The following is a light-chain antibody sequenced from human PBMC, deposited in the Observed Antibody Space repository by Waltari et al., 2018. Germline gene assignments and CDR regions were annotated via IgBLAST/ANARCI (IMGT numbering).Light chain of an antibody. V-gene: IGKV1-39*01. Sequence: DIQLTQSPSSLSASVGDRVTLTCPASRTMGRYFSWFQQKPGNAPKLLIYAASTLQSGVPARFSGSGSGTDFTLTISGLQPEDFATYICQQSYNIPRTFGQGTKVEV. CDR2: AAS. CDR1: RTMGRY. J-gene: IGKJ1*01. CDR3: QQSYNIPRT.